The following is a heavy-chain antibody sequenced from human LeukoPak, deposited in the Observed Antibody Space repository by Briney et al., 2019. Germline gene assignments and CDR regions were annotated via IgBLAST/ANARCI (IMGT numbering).Heavy chain of an antibody. CDR2: NFFHDGST. J-gene: IGHJ4*02. Sequence: ASVKVSCKTSGYSFNSHHVHWVRQAPGQGLEWMGINFFHDGSTSNTQKFQGRVTMTEDTSTDTAYMELSSLRSEDTAVYYCATEGNPAAGNYWGQGTLVTVSS. CDR1: GYSFNSHH. V-gene: IGHV1-46*02. D-gene: IGHD6-13*01. CDR3: ATEGNPAAGNY.